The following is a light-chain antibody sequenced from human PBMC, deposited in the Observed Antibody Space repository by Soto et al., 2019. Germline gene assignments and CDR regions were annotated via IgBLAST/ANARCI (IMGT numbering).Light chain of an antibody. CDR2: GNN. J-gene: IGLJ1*01. CDR3: SSYAGNNIFV. V-gene: IGLV1-44*01. CDR1: SSNIGTNT. Sequence: QSVLTQPPSASGTPGQRVTISCSGSSSNIGTNTVNWYQQLPGTAPKLLIYGNNQRPSGVPDRFSGSKSGTSASLAISGLQSEDEANYYCSSYAGNNIFVFGTGTKLTVL.